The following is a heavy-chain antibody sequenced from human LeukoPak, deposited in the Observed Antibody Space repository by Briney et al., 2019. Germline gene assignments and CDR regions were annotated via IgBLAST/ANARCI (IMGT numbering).Heavy chain of an antibody. CDR2: ITLNGDNI. V-gene: IGHV3-9*01. J-gene: IGHJ6*02. CDR3: AKDLGGPDTALLYGMDV. Sequence: GRSLRLSCAASGFTFDDYGMHWVRQPPGKGLEWVSGITLNGDNIGYADSVKGRFTISRDNAKNSLHLQMNSLRAEDTALYYCAKDLGGPDTALLYGMDVWGQGTTVTVS. CDR1: GFTFDDYG. D-gene: IGHD5-18*01.